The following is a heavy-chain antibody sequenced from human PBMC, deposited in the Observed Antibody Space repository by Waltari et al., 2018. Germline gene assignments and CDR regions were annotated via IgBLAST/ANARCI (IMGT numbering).Heavy chain of an antibody. CDR3: ARARRVSSSRDYYYYMDV. V-gene: IGHV1-8*03. CDR1: GCTFTSYD. J-gene: IGHJ6*03. D-gene: IGHD6-6*01. Sequence: QVQLVQSGAEVKKPGASVKVSCKASGCTFTSYDINWVRQATGQGLEWMGWMNPNSGNTGYAQKFQGRVTITRNTSISTAYMELSSLRSEDTAVYYCARARRVSSSRDYYYYMDVWGKGTTLTISS. CDR2: MNPNSGNT.